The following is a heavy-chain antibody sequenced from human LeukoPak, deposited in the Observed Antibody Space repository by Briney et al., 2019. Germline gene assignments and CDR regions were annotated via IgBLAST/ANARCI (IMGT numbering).Heavy chain of an antibody. Sequence: PGGSLRLSCAASGFTFSSYAMHWVRQAPGKGLEWVSAISGSGGSTYYADSVKGRFTISRDNSKNTLYLQMNSLRAEDTAVYYCAKRYYYDSSGYYYDYWGQGTLVTVSS. J-gene: IGHJ4*02. D-gene: IGHD3-22*01. CDR3: AKRYYYDSSGYYYDY. CDR1: GFTFSSYA. V-gene: IGHV3-23*01. CDR2: ISGSGGST.